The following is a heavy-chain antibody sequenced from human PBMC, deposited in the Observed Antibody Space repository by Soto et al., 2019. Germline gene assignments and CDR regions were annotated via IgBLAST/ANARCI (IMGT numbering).Heavy chain of an antibody. D-gene: IGHD5-18*01. CDR3: ARSGVDTAMASDY. CDR1: GGSFSGYY. Sequence: PSETLSLTCAVYGGSFSGYYWSWIRQPPGKGLEWIGKINHSGSTNYNPSLKSRVTISVDTSKNQFSLKLSSVTAADTAVYYCARSGVDTAMASDYWGQGTLVTVSS. CDR2: INHSGST. J-gene: IGHJ4*02. V-gene: IGHV4-34*01.